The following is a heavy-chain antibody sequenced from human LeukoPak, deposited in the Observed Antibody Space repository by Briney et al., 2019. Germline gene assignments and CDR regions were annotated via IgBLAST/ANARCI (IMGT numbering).Heavy chain of an antibody. CDR1: GYTFTGYY. CDR3: ARTVLRYFDWLVPNWYFDL. D-gene: IGHD3-9*01. CDR2: ISAYNGNT. J-gene: IGHJ2*01. V-gene: IGHV1-18*04. Sequence: ASVKVSCKASGYTFTGYYMHWVRQAPGQGLEWMGWISAYNGNTNYAQKLQGRVTMTTDTSTSTAYMELRSLRSEDTAVYYCARTVLRYFDWLVPNWYFDLWGRGTLVTVSS.